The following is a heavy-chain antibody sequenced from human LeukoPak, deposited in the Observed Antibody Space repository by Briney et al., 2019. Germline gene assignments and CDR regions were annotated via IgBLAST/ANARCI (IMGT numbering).Heavy chain of an antibody. J-gene: IGHJ4*02. Sequence: GRSLRLSCAASGFVFSSYDIHWVRQAPGKGLEWVALISYDGSHKYYADSVQGRFTISRDNSKNTPYLQMNSLRVEDTAVYYCAKADDGNYPPHYWGQGTLVTVSS. CDR2: ISYDGSHK. V-gene: IGHV3-30*18. D-gene: IGHD1-7*01. CDR3: AKADDGNYPPHY. CDR1: GFVFSSYD.